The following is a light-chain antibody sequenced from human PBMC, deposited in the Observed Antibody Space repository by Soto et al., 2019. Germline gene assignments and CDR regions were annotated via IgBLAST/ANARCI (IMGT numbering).Light chain of an antibody. V-gene: IGKV3-15*01. Sequence: EIVMTQSPATLSVSPGERATLSCRASQSVGSDLAWYQQKPGQAPRLLVYGASTRAIGIPARFTGSGSGTEFTLTISSLQSEDFAVYYCQQYNKWPPRTFGQGTKVDI. CDR2: GAS. CDR1: QSVGSD. CDR3: QQYNKWPPRT. J-gene: IGKJ1*01.